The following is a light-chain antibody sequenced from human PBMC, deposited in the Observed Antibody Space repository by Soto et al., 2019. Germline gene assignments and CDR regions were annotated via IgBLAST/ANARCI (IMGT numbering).Light chain of an antibody. CDR2: GNN. CDR1: SSNIGSNT. J-gene: IGLJ1*01. CDR3: AAWDDSLNGYV. V-gene: IGLV1-44*01. Sequence: SVLTQPPSASVTPGQRVTISCSGSSSNIGSNTVNWYQQLPGTAPKLLIYGNNQRPSGVPDRFSGSKSGTSASLAISGLQSEDEADYYCAAWDDSLNGYVFGTGTKVTVL.